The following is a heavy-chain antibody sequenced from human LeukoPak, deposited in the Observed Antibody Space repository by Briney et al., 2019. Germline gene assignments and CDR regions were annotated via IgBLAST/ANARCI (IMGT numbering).Heavy chain of an antibody. J-gene: IGHJ4*02. V-gene: IGHV3-21*01. Sequence: GSLRLSCAASGFPFSSYSMNWVRQAPGKGLEWVSSIISSSSYIYYADSVKGRFTISRDNAKNSLYLQMNSLRAEDTAVYYCARDKVPVGYSYGFDYWGQGTLVTVSS. D-gene: IGHD5-18*01. CDR3: ARDKVPVGYSYGFDY. CDR1: GFPFSSYS. CDR2: IISSSSYI.